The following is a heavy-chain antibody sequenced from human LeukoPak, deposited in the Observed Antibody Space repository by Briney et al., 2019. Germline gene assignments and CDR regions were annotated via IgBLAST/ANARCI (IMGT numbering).Heavy chain of an antibody. CDR3: TTSDFLYYFDY. Sequence: GGSLRLSCAASGLTFSNAWMSWVRQAPGKGLEWVGRIKSKTDGGTTDYAAPVKGRFTISRDDSKNTLYLQMNSLKTEDTAVYYCTTSDFLYYFDYWGQGTLVTVSS. D-gene: IGHD2/OR15-2a*01. V-gene: IGHV3-15*01. CDR1: GLTFSNAW. CDR2: IKSKTDGGTT. J-gene: IGHJ4*02.